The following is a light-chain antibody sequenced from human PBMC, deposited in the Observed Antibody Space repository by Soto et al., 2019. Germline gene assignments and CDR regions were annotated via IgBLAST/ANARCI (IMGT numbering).Light chain of an antibody. J-gene: IGLJ3*02. CDR3: SSFTSSTTWV. V-gene: IGLV2-14*03. CDR1: DSDVGGYDF. CDR2: DVN. Sequence: QSALTQPASLSGSPGQSITISCTGTDSDVGGYDFVSWYQQLPGKAPQLLIYDVNKRPSGLSDRFSGSKSGNTASLTISGLLPEDEAVYYCSSFTSSTTWVFGGGTKVTVL.